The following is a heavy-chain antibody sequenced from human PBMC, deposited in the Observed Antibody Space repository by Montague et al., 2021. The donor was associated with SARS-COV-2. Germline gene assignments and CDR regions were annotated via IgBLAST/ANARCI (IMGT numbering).Heavy chain of an antibody. J-gene: IGHJ2*01. V-gene: IGHV4-31*03. CDR1: GGSITSDGYY. CDR3: SRDRGGGFRGAGYIDL. D-gene: IGHD1-26*01. CDR2: IYHTGST. Sequence: TLSLTCTVSGGSITSDGYYWTWIRQLPGKGLEWIGYIYHTGSTYYTPSLQSRLRTSVDTTKNEFSLSSMSVTAAATAIYYCSRDRGGGFRGAGYIDLWGRGTLVTVSS.